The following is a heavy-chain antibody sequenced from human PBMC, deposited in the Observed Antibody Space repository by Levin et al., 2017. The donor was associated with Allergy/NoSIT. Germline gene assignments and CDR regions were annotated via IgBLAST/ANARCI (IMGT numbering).Heavy chain of an antibody. Sequence: GGSLRLSCAASGFTFSSYALSWVRQAPGKGLEWVSAVSPSGGGTNYADSVKGRFTVSRDNSKNTVYLQMNSLRAEDTAIYYCAKGMYYYDSSGYRLFDYWGQGTLVTVSS. CDR1: GFTFSSYA. CDR2: VSPSGGGT. CDR3: AKGMYYYDSSGYRLFDY. D-gene: IGHD3-22*01. J-gene: IGHJ4*02. V-gene: IGHV3-23*01.